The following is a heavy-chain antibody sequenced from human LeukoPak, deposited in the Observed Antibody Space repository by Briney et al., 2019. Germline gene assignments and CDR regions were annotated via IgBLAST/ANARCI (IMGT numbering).Heavy chain of an antibody. Sequence: SETLSLTCSVSGGSIRNYYLSWIRQSPGKGLEWLGNVDKRGSTNYNPSFKSRVIVSSDTSRNEFSLKLNSVTAADPAIYYCARGGSSCYGCHDWFDPWGQGTRGTVSS. V-gene: IGHV4-59*08. CDR2: VDKRGST. CDR1: GGSIRNYY. J-gene: IGHJ5*02. D-gene: IGHD2-2*01. CDR3: ARGGSSCYGCHDWFDP.